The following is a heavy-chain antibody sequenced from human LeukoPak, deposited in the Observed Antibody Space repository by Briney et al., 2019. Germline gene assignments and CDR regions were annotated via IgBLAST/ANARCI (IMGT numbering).Heavy chain of an antibody. V-gene: IGHV3-23*01. CDR1: GFTFSSYA. D-gene: IGHD1-26*01. Sequence: PGGSLRLSCAASGFTFSSYAMSWVRQALGKGLEWVSTISGSGGNTYYADSVKGRFTISRDNSKNTVFLQMSSLTIADTAIYYCARMYSGTSYYFDYWGQGTLVTVSS. CDR3: ARMYSGTSYYFDY. CDR2: ISGSGGNT. J-gene: IGHJ4*02.